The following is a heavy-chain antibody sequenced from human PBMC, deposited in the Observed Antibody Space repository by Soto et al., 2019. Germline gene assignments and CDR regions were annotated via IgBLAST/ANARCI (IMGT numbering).Heavy chain of an antibody. V-gene: IGHV1-69*02. J-gene: IGHJ4*02. CDR2: IIPILGIA. CDR3: ARYYCSGGSCPFDY. D-gene: IGHD2-15*01. CDR1: GGTFSSYT. Sequence: QVQLVQSGAEVQKPGSSVKVSCKASGGTFSSYTISWVRQAPGQGLEWMGRIIPILGIANYAQKFQGRVTITADKSTSTAYMELSSLGSEDTAVYYCARYYCSGGSCPFDYWGQGTLVTVSS.